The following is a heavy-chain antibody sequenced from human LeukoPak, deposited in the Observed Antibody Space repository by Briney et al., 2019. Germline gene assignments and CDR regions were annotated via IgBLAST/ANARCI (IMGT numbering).Heavy chain of an antibody. CDR1: GFTFSDYY. CDR3: AKDMSRHRGMDV. Sequence: KPGGSLRLSCVASGFTFSDYYMSWSRQAPGKGLEWVSYISSSGSTIYYADSVKGRFTISRDNAKNSLYLQMNSLRAEDTALYYCAKDMSRHRGMDVWGQGTTVTVSS. J-gene: IGHJ6*02. V-gene: IGHV3-11*01. CDR2: ISSSGSTI. D-gene: IGHD3-16*01.